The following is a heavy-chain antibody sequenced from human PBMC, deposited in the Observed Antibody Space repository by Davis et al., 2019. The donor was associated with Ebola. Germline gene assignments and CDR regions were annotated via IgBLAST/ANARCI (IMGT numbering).Heavy chain of an antibody. J-gene: IGHJ6*02. V-gene: IGHV3-11*04. CDR1: GFTFSDYY. CDR3: ARKYYYGSGRYGMDV. D-gene: IGHD3-10*01. CDR2: ISSSGSTI. Sequence: GESLKISCAASGFTFSDYYMGWIRQAPGKGLEWVSYISSSGSTIYYADSVKGRFTISRDNAKNSLYLQMNSLRAEDTAVYYCARKYYYGSGRYGMDVWGQGTTVTVSS.